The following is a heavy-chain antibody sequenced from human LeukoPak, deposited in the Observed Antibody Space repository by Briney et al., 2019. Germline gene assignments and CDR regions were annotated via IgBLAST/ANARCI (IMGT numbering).Heavy chain of an antibody. CDR2: ISSSSSTI. CDR3: ARDRDSGYYLGPFDY. V-gene: IGHV3-48*04. CDR1: GFTFSSYS. J-gene: IGHJ4*02. Sequence: GGSLRLSCAASGFTFSSYSMNWVRQAPGKGLEWVSYISSSSSTIYYADSVKGRFTISRDNAKNSLYLQMNSLKAEDTAVYYCARDRDSGYYLGPFDYWGQGTLVTVSS. D-gene: IGHD3-22*01.